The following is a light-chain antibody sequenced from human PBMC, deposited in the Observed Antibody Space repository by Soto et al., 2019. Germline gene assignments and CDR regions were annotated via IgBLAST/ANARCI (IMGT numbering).Light chain of an antibody. CDR2: SNT. CDR3: AAWDDSLSVYV. V-gene: IGLV1-40*01. J-gene: IGLJ1*01. CDR1: KSNIGADYG. Sequence: QSVLTQPPSVSGAPGQRVTISCNGSKSNIGADYGVHWYQQLPGTAPKVLIYSNTNRPSGVPDRFSDSKSGTSASLAISGLRSEDEADYYCAAWDDSLSVYVFGTGTKLTVL.